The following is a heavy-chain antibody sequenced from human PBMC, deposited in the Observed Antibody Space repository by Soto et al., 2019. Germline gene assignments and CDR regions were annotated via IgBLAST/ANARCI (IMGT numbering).Heavy chain of an antibody. Sequence: GGSLRLSCAASGFTLSSYAMSWVRQAPGKGQEWVSASSGSGGSTYYADSVTGRFTNSRDNSKNRLNLQMNSLRPEDTAVYYCATDIYVYIWGRPSHPADFSGQGTLVTVSS. CDR3: ATDIYVYIWGRPSHPADF. J-gene: IGHJ4*02. CDR1: GFTLSSYA. CDR2: SSGSGGST. V-gene: IGHV3-23*01. D-gene: IGHD3-16*01.